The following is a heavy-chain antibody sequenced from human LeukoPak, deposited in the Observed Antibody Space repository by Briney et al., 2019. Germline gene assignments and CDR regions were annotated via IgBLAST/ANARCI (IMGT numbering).Heavy chain of an antibody. J-gene: IGHJ4*02. CDR3: ARVKATVLVPLFDY. Sequence: SETLSLTGSVSGGYLSGYYWNWIRQPPGKGLEWIGYIFYSGNTDYNPSLQSRVTISMDTSKNQFSLRLSSVTAADTAVYYCARVKATVLVPLFDYWGQGALVSVSS. CDR2: IFYSGNT. CDR1: GGYLSGYY. V-gene: IGHV4-59*01. D-gene: IGHD4-17*01.